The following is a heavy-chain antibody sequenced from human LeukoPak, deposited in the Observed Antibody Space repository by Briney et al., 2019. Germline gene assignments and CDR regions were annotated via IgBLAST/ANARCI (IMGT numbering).Heavy chain of an antibody. CDR2: INPNSGGT. CDR1: GYTFTGYY. V-gene: IGHV1-2*02. Sequence: ASVKVSCKASGYTFTGYYMHWVRQAPGQGLEWMGWINPNSGGTNYAQKFQGRVTMTTDTSTSTAYMELRSLRSDDTAVYYCARAGYDYVWGSYRLEFDYWGQGTLVTVSS. CDR3: ARAGYDYVWGSYRLEFDY. D-gene: IGHD3-16*02. J-gene: IGHJ4*02.